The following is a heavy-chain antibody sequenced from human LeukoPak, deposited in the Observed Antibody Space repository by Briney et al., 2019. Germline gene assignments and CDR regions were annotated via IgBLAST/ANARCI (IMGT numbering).Heavy chain of an antibody. CDR2: IIPILGIA. V-gene: IGHV1-69*04. D-gene: IGHD3-3*01. CDR3: ARGRRITIFGEDFDY. CDR1: GGTFSSYA. J-gene: IGHJ4*02. Sequence: SVKVSCKASGGTFSSYAISWVRQAPGQGLEWMGRIIPILGIANYAQKFQGRVTITADKSTSTAYMELSSLRSEDTAVYYCARGRRITIFGEDFDYWGQGTLVTVSS.